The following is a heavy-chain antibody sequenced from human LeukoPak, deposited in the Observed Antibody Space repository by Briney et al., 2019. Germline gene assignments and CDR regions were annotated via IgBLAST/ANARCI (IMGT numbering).Heavy chain of an antibody. V-gene: IGHV3-49*04. D-gene: IGHD5-12*01. J-gene: IGHJ4*02. Sequence: PGVSLRLSCTGSGFTFGDYAMNWVRQAPGKGLEWAGFIRSKNYGGTTEYAASVKGRFTISRDDSRGIAYLQMSSLKTEDTAVYYCTRVIVATKDYWGQGTLVTVSS. CDR1: GFTFGDYA. CDR2: IRSKNYGGTT. CDR3: TRVIVATKDY.